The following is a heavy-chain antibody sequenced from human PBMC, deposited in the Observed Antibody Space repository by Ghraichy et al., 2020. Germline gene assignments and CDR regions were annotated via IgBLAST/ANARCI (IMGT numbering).Heavy chain of an antibody. V-gene: IGHV1-46*01. CDR3: ARDPQPDGYNFDY. CDR2: INPSGGYT. D-gene: IGHD5-24*01. CDR1: GYTFTTFTSYY. J-gene: IGHJ4*02. Sequence: ASVKVSCKASGYTFTTFTSYYIHWVRQAPGQGLEWMGIINPSGGYTSYAQKFQGRITMTRYTSTSTVYMELSSLRSEDTALYYCARDPQPDGYNFDYWGQGTLVTVSS.